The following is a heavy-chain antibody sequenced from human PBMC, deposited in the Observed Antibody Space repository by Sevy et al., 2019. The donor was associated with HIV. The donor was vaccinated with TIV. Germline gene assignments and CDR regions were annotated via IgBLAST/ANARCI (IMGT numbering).Heavy chain of an antibody. Sequence: GGSLRLSCAASGFTFRTYGMHWVRQAPGKGLEWVAVLSYNGSDKYYADSVKGRFTISRDNSKNTLYLQMNSLRNEDTDIDYCAKGVGSTPPFDYWGQGTLVTVSS. CDR1: GFTFRTYG. D-gene: IGHD2-15*01. J-gene: IGHJ4*02. V-gene: IGHV3-30*18. CDR3: AKGVGSTPPFDY. CDR2: LSYNGSDK.